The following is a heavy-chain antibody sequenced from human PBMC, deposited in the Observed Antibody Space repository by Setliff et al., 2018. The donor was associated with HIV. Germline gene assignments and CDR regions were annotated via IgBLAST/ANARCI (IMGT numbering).Heavy chain of an antibody. Sequence: GESLKISCKGSGYSFTTNWIGWVRQMPGKGLEWMGVIYPGDSDTRYRPSFQGQVTISADKSISTAYLQWSRLKASDTAMYYCARGPLLDYDILTGYYHDAFDIWG. D-gene: IGHD3-9*01. CDR3: ARGPLLDYDILTGYYHDAFDI. CDR2: IYPGDSDT. CDR1: GYSFTTNW. V-gene: IGHV5-51*01. J-gene: IGHJ3*02.